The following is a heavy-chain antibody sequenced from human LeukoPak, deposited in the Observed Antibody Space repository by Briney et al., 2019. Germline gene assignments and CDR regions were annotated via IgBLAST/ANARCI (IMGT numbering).Heavy chain of an antibody. V-gene: IGHV3-74*01. Sequence: PGGSLRLSCAASGFTFSSYWVHWVRQAPGKGLVWVSRINSDGSSTSYADSVKGRFTISRDNAKNTLYLQMNSLRAEDTAVYYCARGKYFDWLSVWGQGTLVTVSS. CDR2: INSDGSST. CDR3: ARGKYFDWLSV. D-gene: IGHD3-9*01. CDR1: GFTFSSYW. J-gene: IGHJ4*02.